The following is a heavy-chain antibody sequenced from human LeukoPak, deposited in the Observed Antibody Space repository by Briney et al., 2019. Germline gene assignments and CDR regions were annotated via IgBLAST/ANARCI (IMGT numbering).Heavy chain of an antibody. V-gene: IGHV3-21*01. Sequence: GGSLRLSCAVSGFTFSSYSMNWVRQAPGKGLEWVSCISRGVSYIHYADSVKGRFTISRDNAKNSLYLQMDSLRAEDTAVYYCARGHSSGWANYYYYYGMDVWGKGTTVTVSS. D-gene: IGHD6-19*01. CDR1: GFTFSSYS. J-gene: IGHJ6*04. CDR2: ISRGVSYI. CDR3: ARGHSSGWANYYYYYGMDV.